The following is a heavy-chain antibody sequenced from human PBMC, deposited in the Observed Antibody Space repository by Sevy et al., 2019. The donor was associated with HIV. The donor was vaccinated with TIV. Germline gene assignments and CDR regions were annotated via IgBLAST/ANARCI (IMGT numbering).Heavy chain of an antibody. CDR1: GGTFSSYA. CDR3: ARAVVAATSYYYYMDV. D-gene: IGHD2-15*01. CDR2: IIPIFGTA. Sequence: ASVKVSCKASGGTFSSYAISWVRQAPGQGLEWMGGIIPIFGTANYAQKFQGRVTITADKSTSTAYMELSSLRSEDTAVYYWARAVVAATSYYYYMDVWGKGTTVTVSS. V-gene: IGHV1-69*06. J-gene: IGHJ6*03.